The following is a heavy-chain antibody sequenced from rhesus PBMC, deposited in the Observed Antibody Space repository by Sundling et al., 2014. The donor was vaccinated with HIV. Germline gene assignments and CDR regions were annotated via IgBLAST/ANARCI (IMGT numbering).Heavy chain of an antibody. V-gene: IGHV1-200*01. CDR1: GYTFTDYS. CDR3: AKGHRTDS. CDR2: INPSSGHT. D-gene: IGHD6-19*01. J-gene: IGHJ4*01. Sequence: QVQLVQSGAEVKKPGASVNLSCKASGYTFTDYSINWVRQAPGQGLEWMGWINPSSGHTGYAQKFQGRVTMTRDTSTSTAYMELSSLRSEDTAVYYCAKGHRTDSWGQGVLVTVSS.